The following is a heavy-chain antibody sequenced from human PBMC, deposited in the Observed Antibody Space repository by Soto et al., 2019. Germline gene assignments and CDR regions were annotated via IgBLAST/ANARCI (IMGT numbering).Heavy chain of an antibody. D-gene: IGHD2-15*01. V-gene: IGHV3-7*01. Sequence: EVQLVESRGGLVQPGGSLRLSCTVSGFTFSGHWMSWVRQAPGKGLEWVANIRQDGSDTYYVDSVRGRFTISRDNARNSLYLQMSYLRAEDTAIYYCARHSYCSGGDCYWYYFDYWGQGTLVTVSS. CDR2: IRQDGSDT. CDR3: ARHSYCSGGDCYWYYFDY. CDR1: GFTFSGHW. J-gene: IGHJ4*02.